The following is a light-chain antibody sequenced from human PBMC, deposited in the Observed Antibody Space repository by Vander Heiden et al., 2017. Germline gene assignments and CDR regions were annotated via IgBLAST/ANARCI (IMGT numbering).Light chain of an antibody. V-gene: IGKV2-28*01. CDR1: QSLLHSNGYNY. J-gene: IGKJ5*01. Sequence: DIVMTQSPLPLPVTPGEPPSISCRSSQSLLHSNGYNYWDWYLQKPGQSPQLLIYLGSNRASGVPDRFSGSGSGTDFTLKISRVEAEDVGVYDCMQALQTRLIIFGQGTRLEIK. CDR3: MQALQTRLII. CDR2: LGS.